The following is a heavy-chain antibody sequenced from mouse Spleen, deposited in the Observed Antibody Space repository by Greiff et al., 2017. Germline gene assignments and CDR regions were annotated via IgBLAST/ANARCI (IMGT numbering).Heavy chain of an antibody. CDR3: ARDLLRAGYYAMDY. CDR2: IDPSDSET. D-gene: IGHD1-1*01. CDR1: GYTFTSYW. Sequence: QVQLQQPGAELVRPGSSVKLSCKASGYTFTSYWMHWVKQRPIQGLEWIGNIDPSDSETHYNQKFKDKATLTVDKSSSTAYIQLSSLTSEDSAVYYCARDLLRAGYYAMDYWGQGTSVTVSS. V-gene: IGHV1-52*01. J-gene: IGHJ4*01.